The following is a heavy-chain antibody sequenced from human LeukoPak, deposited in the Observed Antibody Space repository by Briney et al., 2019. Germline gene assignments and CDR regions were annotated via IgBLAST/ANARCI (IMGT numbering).Heavy chain of an antibody. CDR2: ISAYNGNT. CDR1: GYTFTSYG. Sequence: ASVKVSCKASGYTFTSYGISWVRQAPGQGLEWMGWISAYNGNTNYAQKLQGRVTMTTDTSTSTAYMELRSLRSDDTAVYYCASNPGYCSSTSCPEKYYFDYWGQGTLVTVSS. J-gene: IGHJ4*02. V-gene: IGHV1-18*01. D-gene: IGHD2-2*03. CDR3: ASNPGYCSSTSCPEKYYFDY.